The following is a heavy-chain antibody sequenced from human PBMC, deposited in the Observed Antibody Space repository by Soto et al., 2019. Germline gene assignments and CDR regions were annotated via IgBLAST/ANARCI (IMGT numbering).Heavy chain of an antibody. D-gene: IGHD5-18*01. Sequence: SETLSLTCTVSGGSVSSGSYYWSWIRQPPGKGLEWIGYIYYSGSTNYNPSLKSRVTISVDTSKNQFSLKLSSVTAADTAVYYCARNSYGLVGFDPWGQGTLVTVSS. J-gene: IGHJ5*02. V-gene: IGHV4-61*01. CDR3: ARNSYGLVGFDP. CDR2: IYYSGST. CDR1: GGSVSSGSYY.